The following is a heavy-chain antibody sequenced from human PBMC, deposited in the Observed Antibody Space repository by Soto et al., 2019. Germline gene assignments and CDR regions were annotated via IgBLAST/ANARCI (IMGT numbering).Heavy chain of an antibody. CDR3: ASHSGAYYVVY. CDR1: GVSISGSNYY. Sequence: SETLSLTCTVSGVSISGSNYYWGWIRQPPGKGLEWIGSIYYSGSTYYNPSLKSRVTISVDTSKNQFSLKLSSVTAADTAVYYCASHSGAYYVVYWGQGTQVTVSS. D-gene: IGHD1-26*01. J-gene: IGHJ4*02. V-gene: IGHV4-39*01. CDR2: IYYSGST.